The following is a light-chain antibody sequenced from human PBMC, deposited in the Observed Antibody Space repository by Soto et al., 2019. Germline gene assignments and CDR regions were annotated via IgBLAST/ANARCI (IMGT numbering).Light chain of an antibody. J-gene: IGKJ1*01. Sequence: DIQMTQSPSTLSGSVGDRVTITCRASQSISSWLAWYQQKPGKAPKLLIYKASTIKSEVPSRFSGSGSGTEFTLTISSLQPDDFATYYCQHYNSYSEAFGQGTKVDI. CDR1: QSISSW. CDR3: QHYNSYSEA. CDR2: KAS. V-gene: IGKV1-5*03.